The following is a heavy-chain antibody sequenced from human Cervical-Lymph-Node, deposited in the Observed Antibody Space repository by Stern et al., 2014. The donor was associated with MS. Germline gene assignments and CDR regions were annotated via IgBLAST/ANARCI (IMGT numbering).Heavy chain of an antibody. Sequence: QVTLKESGPTVVKPTQTLTLNCTFSGFSLNTSGVAVGWIRQPPGKALEWLALFFWDDDKRYSPSLKTRLTITKDTSKNQVVLTMTNMDPVDTGTYYCAHRRGVFGFYPWGQGTLVTVSS. CDR1: GFSLNTSGVA. V-gene: IGHV2-5*02. D-gene: IGHD3-10*01. CDR2: FFWDDDK. J-gene: IGHJ5*02. CDR3: AHRRGVFGFYP.